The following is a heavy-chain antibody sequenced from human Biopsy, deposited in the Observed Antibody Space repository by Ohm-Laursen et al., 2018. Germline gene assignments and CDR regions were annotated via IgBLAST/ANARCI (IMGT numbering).Heavy chain of an antibody. CDR2: ISPKSGGT. V-gene: IGHV1-2*02. J-gene: IGHJ4*02. CDR3: ALQSVAQMKNFDY. Sequence: ASVKVSCKVSGFSFTGYYIHWVRQAPGQGLEWMGWISPKSGGTNYAQKFQGNITMTKNTSMSTAYMEMSRLRCDDTAVYYCALQSVAQMKNFDYWGQGTLVTVSS. D-gene: IGHD6-19*01. CDR1: GFSFTGYY.